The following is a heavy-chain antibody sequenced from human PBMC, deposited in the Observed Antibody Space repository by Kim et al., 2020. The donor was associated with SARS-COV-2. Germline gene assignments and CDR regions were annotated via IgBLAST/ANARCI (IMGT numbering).Heavy chain of an antibody. CDR3: ARGPTTGDFDF. D-gene: IGHD7-27*01. V-gene: IGHV1-2*02. CDR2: T. J-gene: IGHJ4*02. Sequence: THYAQKLQGRVTMTRDTSIKTVYMELSSLTSDDTAVYYCARGPTTGDFDFWGQGTLVIVSS.